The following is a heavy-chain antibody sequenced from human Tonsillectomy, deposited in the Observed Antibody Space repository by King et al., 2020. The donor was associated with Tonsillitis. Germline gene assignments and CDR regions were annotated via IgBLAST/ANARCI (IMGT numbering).Heavy chain of an antibody. CDR2: IDWDDDK. J-gene: IGHJ2*01. CDR3: ARLSGAGRGWYFDL. D-gene: IGHD6-19*01. V-gene: IGHV2-70*04. CDR1: GSSLSMTGMR. Sequence: VTLKESGPALVKPTQTLTLTCTFSGSSLSMTGMRVSWIRQPPGKPLEWLARIDWDDDKFYSTSLKTRLTISKDTSKNQAVLTMTNMDPVDTATYFCARLSGAGRGWYFDLWGRGTLVTVSS.